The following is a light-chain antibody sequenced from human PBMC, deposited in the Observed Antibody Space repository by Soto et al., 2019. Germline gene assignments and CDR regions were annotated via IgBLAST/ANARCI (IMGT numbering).Light chain of an antibody. J-gene: IGLJ1*01. CDR1: SSDIGAYNY. Sequence: QSALTQPASVSGSPGQSITISCTGTSSDIGAYNYVSWYQQHPGKAPKLMIYEVTNRPSGLSNRFSGSKSGNTASLTISGLQAEDEADYFCSSYTSSSTLYVFGTGTKLTV. CDR2: EVT. V-gene: IGLV2-14*01. CDR3: SSYTSSSTLYV.